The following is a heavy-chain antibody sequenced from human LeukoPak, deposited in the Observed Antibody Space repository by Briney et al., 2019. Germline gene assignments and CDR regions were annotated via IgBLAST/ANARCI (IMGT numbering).Heavy chain of an antibody. CDR2: ISVSGTTT. J-gene: IGHJ5*02. Sequence: PGGSLRLSCAASGFTFSSYEMNWVRQAPGKGLEWVSYISVSGTTTYSADSVKGRFTISRANAKNSLYLQMNSLRVEDTAVYYCATTAREYGSGNWFDPWGQGTLVTVSS. CDR3: ATTAREYGSGNWFDP. D-gene: IGHD3-10*01. V-gene: IGHV3-48*03. CDR1: GFTFSSYE.